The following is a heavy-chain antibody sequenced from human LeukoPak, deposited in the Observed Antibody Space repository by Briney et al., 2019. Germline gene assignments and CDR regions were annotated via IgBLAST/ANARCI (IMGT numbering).Heavy chain of an antibody. CDR3: ASSPGWASDY. V-gene: IGHV1-2*02. CDR2: INPNSGGT. D-gene: IGHD6-19*01. J-gene: IGHJ4*02. Sequence: ASVKVSCNASGDNFTSCYMHWGRHAPGQGLEWMGWINPNSGGTNYAQKFQGRVTMTRDTSISTAYMELSRLRSDDTAVYYCASSPGWASDYWGQGTLVTVSS. CDR1: GDNFTSCY.